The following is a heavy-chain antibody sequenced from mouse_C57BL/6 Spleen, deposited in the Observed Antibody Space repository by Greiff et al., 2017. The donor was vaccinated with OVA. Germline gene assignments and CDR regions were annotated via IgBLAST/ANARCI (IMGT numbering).Heavy chain of an antibody. CDR2: ISYDGSN. Sequence: EVQLQESGPGLVKPSQSLSLTCSVTGYSITSGYYWNWIRQFPGNKLEWMGYISYDGSNNYNPSLKNRISITRDTSKNQFFLKLNSVTTEDTATYYCAREGINYAYFDYWGQGTTLTVSS. J-gene: IGHJ2*01. CDR3: AREGINYAYFDY. V-gene: IGHV3-6*01. CDR1: GYSITSGYY. D-gene: IGHD2-4*01.